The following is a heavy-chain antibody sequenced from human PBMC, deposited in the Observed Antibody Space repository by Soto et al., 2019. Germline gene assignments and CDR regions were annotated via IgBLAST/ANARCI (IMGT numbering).Heavy chain of an antibody. CDR3: ARGSMSRITIFGVVPHNWFDP. J-gene: IGHJ5*02. D-gene: IGHD3-3*01. Sequence: ASVKVSCKASGYTFTSYDINWVRQATGQGLEWMGWMNPNSGNTGYAQKFQGRVTMTRNTSISTAYMELSSLRSEDTAVYYCARGSMSRITIFGVVPHNWFDPWXQGTLVTVSS. CDR2: MNPNSGNT. CDR1: GYTFTSYD. V-gene: IGHV1-8*01.